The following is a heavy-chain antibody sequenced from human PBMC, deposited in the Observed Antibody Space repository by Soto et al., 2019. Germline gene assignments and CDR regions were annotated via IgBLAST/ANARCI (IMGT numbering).Heavy chain of an antibody. J-gene: IGHJ5*02. D-gene: IGHD2-15*01. CDR1: GGTFVSSA. V-gene: IGHV1-69*01. CDR2: IVPILGTT. Sequence: QVQLVQSGAELKEPGSSVRVSCRVSGGTFVSSAFAWVRQSLGEGIEWMGGIVPILGTTKYAEKFQGRVTSSADESTRTADLELSSLVLADTAVYFCAKKNTHGDSNKAWLDPWGQGTLVIVSS. CDR3: AKKNTHGDSNKAWLDP.